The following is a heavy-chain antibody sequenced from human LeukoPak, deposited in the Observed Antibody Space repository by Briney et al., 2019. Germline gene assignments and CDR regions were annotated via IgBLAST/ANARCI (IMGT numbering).Heavy chain of an antibody. V-gene: IGHV1-2*02. CDR2: INPNSGGT. J-gene: IGHJ5*02. CDR1: GYTFTGYY. CDR3: ARDNCSGGSCYSGFNWFDP. Sequence: GASVKVSCKASGYTFTGYYIHWVRQAPGQGLEWMGWINPNSGGTKYAQKFQGRVTMTRDTSISTAYMELSRLTSDDTAVYYCARDNCSGGSCYSGFNWFDPWGQGTLVTVSS. D-gene: IGHD2-15*01.